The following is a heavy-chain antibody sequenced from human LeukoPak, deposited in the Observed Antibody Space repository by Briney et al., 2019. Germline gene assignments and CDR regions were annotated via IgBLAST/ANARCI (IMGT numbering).Heavy chain of an antibody. CDR1: GFTVSSNY. J-gene: IGHJ4*02. V-gene: IGHV3-66*01. CDR2: IYSGGST. D-gene: IGHD1-1*01. Sequence: GGSLRLSCAASGFTVSSNYMSWVRQAPGKGLEWVSVIYSGGSTYYADSVKGRFTISRDNSKNTLYLQMNSLRAEDTAVYYCARVRLKTGTTAQYFDYWGQGTLVTVSS. CDR3: ARVRLKTGTTAQYFDY.